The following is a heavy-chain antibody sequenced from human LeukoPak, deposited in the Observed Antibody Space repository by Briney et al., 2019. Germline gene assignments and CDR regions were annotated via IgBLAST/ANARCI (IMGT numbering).Heavy chain of an antibody. Sequence: SETLSLTCTVSGGSIRSNYWSWIRQPPGQGLEWLRHINDRGSTNYNPSLQGRVTISMDTSKNQFSLKVNSVTAADTAVYYCVRDSRYGSGWFEDGLDFWGQGPRSPSP. CDR2: INDRGST. D-gene: IGHD6-13*01. V-gene: IGHV4-59*01. CDR3: VRDSRYGSGWFEDGLDF. J-gene: IGHJ6*02. CDR1: GGSIRSNY.